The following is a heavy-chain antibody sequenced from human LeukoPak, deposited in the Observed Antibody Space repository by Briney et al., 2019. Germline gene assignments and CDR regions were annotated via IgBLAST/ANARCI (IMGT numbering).Heavy chain of an antibody. CDR1: GFTFSEIW. CDR3: ARPGVARGAFDI. Sequence: PRGSLKLSCAASGFTFSEIWMNWVRQVPGKGLEWVGNIESDGSESYYLDSVEGRFTISRDNVKNSLYLQMNSLRAEDTAIYYCARPGVARGAFDIWGQGAVVTVSS. D-gene: IGHD3-10*01. CDR2: IESDGSES. V-gene: IGHV3-7*01. J-gene: IGHJ3*02.